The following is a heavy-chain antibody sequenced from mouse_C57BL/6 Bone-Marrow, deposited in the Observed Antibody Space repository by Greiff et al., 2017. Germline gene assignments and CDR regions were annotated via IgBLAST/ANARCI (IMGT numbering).Heavy chain of an antibody. Sequence: EVQLQQSGPELVKPGASVKISCKASGYSFTGYYMHWVKQSHGNILDWIGYIYPYNGVSSYNQKFKGKATLTVDKSSSTAYMELRSLTSEDSAVYYWARWAVVAPSYAMDYWGQETSVTVSS. D-gene: IGHD1-1*01. CDR1: GYSFTGYY. CDR2: IYPYNGVS. CDR3: ARWAVVAPSYAMDY. V-gene: IGHV1-31*01. J-gene: IGHJ4*01.